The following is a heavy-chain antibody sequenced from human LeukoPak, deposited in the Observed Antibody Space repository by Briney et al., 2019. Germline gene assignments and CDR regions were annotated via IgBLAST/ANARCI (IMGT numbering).Heavy chain of an antibody. V-gene: IGHV4-4*02. CDR1: GGSISSSDW. D-gene: IGHD3-22*01. CDR2: IYHSGST. J-gene: IGHJ6*02. CDR3: ARAPPGYDSSGYYYYGMDV. Sequence: ASETLSLTCAVSGGSISSSDWWSWVRQPPGQGLEWIGEIYHSGSTNYNPSLKSRVTISVDKSKNQFSLKLSSVTAADTAVYYCARAPPGYDSSGYYYYGMDVWGQGTTVTVSS.